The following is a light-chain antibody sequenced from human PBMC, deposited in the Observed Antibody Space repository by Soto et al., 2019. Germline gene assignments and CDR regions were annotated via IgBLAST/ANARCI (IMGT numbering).Light chain of an antibody. CDR1: SSDVGGSAY. V-gene: IGLV2-14*01. CDR3: TSSTTGSLYV. Sequence: HSVLTQPASVSGSPGQSITISCTGTSSDVGGSAYVSWYQQFPGNVPRLLIYKVTNRPSGVSYRFSGSKPGNTASLTTSGLQAEDEADYFCTSSTTGSLYVFGTGTKVTVL. CDR2: KVT. J-gene: IGLJ1*01.